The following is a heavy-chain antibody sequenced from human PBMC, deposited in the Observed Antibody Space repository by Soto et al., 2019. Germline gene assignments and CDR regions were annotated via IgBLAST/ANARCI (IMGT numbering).Heavy chain of an antibody. CDR3: ATPKTPVLGFDP. V-gene: IGHV1-24*01. J-gene: IGHJ5*02. CDR2: FDPEDGET. Sequence: SSVKVSCKVSGYTLTELSMHWVRQSPGKGLEWMGGFDPEDGETIYEQKFQGRVTMTEDTSTDTAYMELSSLRSEDTAVHYCATPKTPVLGFDPWGQGTLVTVSS. D-gene: IGHD3-3*02. CDR1: GYTLTELS.